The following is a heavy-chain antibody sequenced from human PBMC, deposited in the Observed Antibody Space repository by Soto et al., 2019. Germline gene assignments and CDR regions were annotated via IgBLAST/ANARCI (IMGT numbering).Heavy chain of an antibody. J-gene: IGHJ6*01. CDR3: ARDRCTTDRCYTHHFAV. Sequence: QVQLVQSGGEVTKPGASVKVSCKSSGYTFTSYGVSCVRQAPGQGLEWLGWISVYTGNTKQAQKFQDRVTLTTEASTGTASLELRNSRSDDTAVYYCARDRCTTDRCYTHHFAVWGHGTTVTVSS. CDR2: ISVYTGNT. D-gene: IGHD2-8*01. CDR1: GYTFTSYG. V-gene: IGHV1-18*04.